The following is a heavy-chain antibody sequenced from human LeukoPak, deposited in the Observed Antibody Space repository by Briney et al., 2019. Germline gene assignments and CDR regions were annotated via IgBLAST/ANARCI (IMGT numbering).Heavy chain of an antibody. Sequence: ASVKVSCKASGYTCTSYGISWVRQAPGQGLEWMGWISAYNGNTNYAQKLQGRVTMTTDTSTSTAYMELRSLRSDDTAVYYCATARGVGTTVDYWGQGTLVTVSS. D-gene: IGHD2-8*01. CDR2: ISAYNGNT. V-gene: IGHV1-18*01. CDR1: GYTCTSYG. CDR3: ATARGVGTTVDY. J-gene: IGHJ4*02.